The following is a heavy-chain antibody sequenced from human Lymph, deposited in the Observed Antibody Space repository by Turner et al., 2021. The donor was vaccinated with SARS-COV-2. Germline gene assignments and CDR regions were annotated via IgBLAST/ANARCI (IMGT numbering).Heavy chain of an antibody. CDR2: IIPIFGTA. Sequence: QVPLVQSGAWVKKPGSSGKVSCKDSGGTFSKSTISWVRQAPGQGREWMGGIIPIFGTANYAQKSQGRVTSTADESTNTAYMELSSLRSEDTAVYYCARDGWSGSSPAWWFDPWGQGTLVTVSS. V-gene: IGHV1-69*01. CDR1: GGTFSKST. D-gene: IGHD1-26*01. CDR3: ARDGWSGSSPAWWFDP. J-gene: IGHJ5*02.